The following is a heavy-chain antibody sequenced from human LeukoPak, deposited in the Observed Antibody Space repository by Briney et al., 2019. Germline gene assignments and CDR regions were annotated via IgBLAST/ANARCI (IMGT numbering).Heavy chain of an antibody. Sequence: PGGSLRLSCAASGFTFSAYPMHWVRQAPGKGLESVSAISESGASTYYANSVRGRFTISRDNSRNTVDLQMGSLRAEDMAIYYCARETKGDYDYWGQGTLVTVSS. D-gene: IGHD2-21*01. J-gene: IGHJ4*02. CDR3: ARETKGDYDY. CDR2: ISESGAST. CDR1: GFTFSAYP. V-gene: IGHV3-64*01.